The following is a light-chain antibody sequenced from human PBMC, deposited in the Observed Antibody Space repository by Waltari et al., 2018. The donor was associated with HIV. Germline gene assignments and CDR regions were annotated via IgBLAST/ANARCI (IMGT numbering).Light chain of an antibody. Sequence: QSALTQSASVSGSPGQSITISCPGTGSDIGGYNYVSCYQQQPSQAPKLLSYDVTDRPSGISDRFSGSKSGNTASLTISGLQAEDEADYYCSSYTISSTVVFGGGTKLTVL. V-gene: IGLV2-14*03. J-gene: IGLJ2*01. CDR1: GSDIGGYNY. CDR3: SSYTISSTVV. CDR2: DVT.